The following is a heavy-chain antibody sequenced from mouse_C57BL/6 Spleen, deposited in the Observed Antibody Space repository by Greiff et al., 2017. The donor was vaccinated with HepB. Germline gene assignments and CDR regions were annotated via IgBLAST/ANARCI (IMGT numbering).Heavy chain of an antibody. Sequence: QVQLQQPGAELVRPGTSVKLSCKASGYTFTSYWMHWVKQRPGQGLEWIGVIDPSDSYTNYNQKFKGKATLTVDTSSSTAYMQLSSLTSEDSAVYYCAREGGYDGYYFDYWGQGTTLTVSS. CDR3: AREGGYDGYYFDY. D-gene: IGHD2-2*01. CDR2: IDPSDSYT. V-gene: IGHV1-59*01. CDR1: GYTFTSYW. J-gene: IGHJ2*01.